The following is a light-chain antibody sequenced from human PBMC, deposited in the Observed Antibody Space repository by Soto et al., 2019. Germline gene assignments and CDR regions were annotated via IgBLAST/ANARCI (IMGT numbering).Light chain of an antibody. Sequence: DIQMTQSPSSLSASVGDRVTITCQASQDISNYLNWYQQKPGKAPKLLIYDASNLETGVPSRFSGSGSGTDFTFTISSLQPEDIATYYCQKYDNVPLTFGGGTKVEIQ. V-gene: IGKV1-33*01. CDR2: DAS. CDR3: QKYDNVPLT. J-gene: IGKJ4*01. CDR1: QDISNY.